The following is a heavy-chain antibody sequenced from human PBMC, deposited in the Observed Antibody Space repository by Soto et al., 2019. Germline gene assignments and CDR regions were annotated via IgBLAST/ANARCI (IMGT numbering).Heavy chain of an antibody. V-gene: IGHV3-33*01. J-gene: IGHJ3*02. CDR1: GFTFSSYV. CDR2: IWYDGSNK. CDR3: ARDGSCSSTSCYVGDAFDI. D-gene: IGHD2-2*01. Sequence: PGGSLRLSCAASGFTFSSYVMHWVRQAPGKGLEWVAVIWYDGSNKYYADSVKGRFTISRDNSKNTLYLQMNSLRAEDTAVYYCARDGSCSSTSCYVGDAFDIWGQGTMVTVSS.